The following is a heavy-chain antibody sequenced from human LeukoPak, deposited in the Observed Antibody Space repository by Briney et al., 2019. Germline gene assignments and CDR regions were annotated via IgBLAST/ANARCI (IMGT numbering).Heavy chain of an antibody. CDR1: GYTFTSYG. Sequence: ASVKVSCKTSGYTFTSYGISWVRQAPGQGLEWMGWISAYNGNTNYAQKLQGRVTMTTDTSTSTAYMELRSLRSDDTAVYYCARDRSMDYGDYIPLGYWGQGTLVTVSS. J-gene: IGHJ4*02. D-gene: IGHD4-17*01. CDR2: ISAYNGNT. CDR3: ARDRSMDYGDYIPLGY. V-gene: IGHV1-18*01.